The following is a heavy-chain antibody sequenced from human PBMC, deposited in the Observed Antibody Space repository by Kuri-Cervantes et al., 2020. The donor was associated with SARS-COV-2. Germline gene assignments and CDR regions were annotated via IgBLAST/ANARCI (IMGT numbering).Heavy chain of an antibody. J-gene: IGHJ4*02. D-gene: IGHD5-18*01. CDR2: IYHSGST. Sequence: SETLSLTCAVSGYSISSGYYWSWIRQPPGKGLEWIGYIYHSGSTYCNPSLKSRVTISVDRSKNQFSLKLSSVTAADTAVYYCARHEGWFPLWLPFDYWGQGTLVTVSS. V-gene: IGHV4-38-2*01. CDR1: GYSISSGYY. CDR3: ARHEGWFPLWLPFDY.